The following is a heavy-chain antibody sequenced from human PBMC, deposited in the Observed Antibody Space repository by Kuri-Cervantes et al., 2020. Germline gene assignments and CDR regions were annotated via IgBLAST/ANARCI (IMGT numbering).Heavy chain of an antibody. V-gene: IGHV3-53*01. Sequence: ETLSLTCTVSGGSISSNYMSWVRQAPGKGLEWVSVIYSGGSTYYADSVKGRFTISRDNSKNTLYLQMNSLRAEDTAVYYCARVRATLDYWGQGTLVTVSS. D-gene: IGHD1-26*01. CDR2: IYSGGST. J-gene: IGHJ4*02. CDR3: ARVRATLDY. CDR1: GGSISSNY.